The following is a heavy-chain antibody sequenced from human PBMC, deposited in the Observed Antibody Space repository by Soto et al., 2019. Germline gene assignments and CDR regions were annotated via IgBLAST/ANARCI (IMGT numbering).Heavy chain of an antibody. CDR2: ISYMGTT. CDR3: AKDEYSYGNWFDP. D-gene: IGHD5-18*01. Sequence: PSETLSLTCTVSGVSMNNYYWSWIRQAPGKGLQYIGYISYMGTTNYNPSLKCRVTISVDTSKNQFSLKLTSVTAADTAVYYCAKDEYSYGNWFDPWGQGTLVTVSS. V-gene: IGHV4-59*01. CDR1: GVSMNNYY. J-gene: IGHJ5*02.